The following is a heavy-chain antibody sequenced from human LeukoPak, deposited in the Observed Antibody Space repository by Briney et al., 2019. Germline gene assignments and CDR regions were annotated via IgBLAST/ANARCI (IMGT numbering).Heavy chain of an antibody. Sequence: PSETLSLTCAVSGYSISSGYYWGWIRQPPGKGLEWIGSIYHSGSTYYNPSLKSRVTISVDTPKNQFSLKLSSVTAADTAVYYCARGRDYSSSWYYFDYWGQGTLVTVSS. D-gene: IGHD6-13*01. J-gene: IGHJ4*02. CDR2: IYHSGST. CDR1: GYSISSGYY. V-gene: IGHV4-38-2*01. CDR3: ARGRDYSSSWYYFDY.